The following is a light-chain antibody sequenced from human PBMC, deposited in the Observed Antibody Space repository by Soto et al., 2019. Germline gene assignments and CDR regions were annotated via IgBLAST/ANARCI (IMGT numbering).Light chain of an antibody. CDR3: QQRSNWPLT. CDR2: DAS. CDR1: QSVSSSY. Sequence: EIVLTQSPGALSLSPGERATLSCRASQSVSSSYLAWYQQKPGQAPRLLIYDASNRATGIPARFSGSGSGTDFTLTISSLETEDFAVYYCQQRSNWPLTFGGGTRLEIK. V-gene: IGKV3D-20*02. J-gene: IGKJ5*01.